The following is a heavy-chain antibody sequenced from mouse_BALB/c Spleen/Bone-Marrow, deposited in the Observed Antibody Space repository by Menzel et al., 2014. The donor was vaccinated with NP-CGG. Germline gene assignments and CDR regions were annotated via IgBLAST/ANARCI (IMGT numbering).Heavy chain of an antibody. J-gene: IGHJ3*01. Sequence: EVQVVESGGGLVQPGGSLKLSCAASGFDFSRYWMTWVRQAPGKGLEWIGEINPASSTINYTPSLKDKFIISRDNAKNTLYLQTSKVRSEDTALYYCAKNYYYGYVAYWGQGTLVTVSA. CDR1: GFDFSRYW. CDR2: INPASSTI. V-gene: IGHV4-1*02. CDR3: AKNYYYGYVAY. D-gene: IGHD1-2*01.